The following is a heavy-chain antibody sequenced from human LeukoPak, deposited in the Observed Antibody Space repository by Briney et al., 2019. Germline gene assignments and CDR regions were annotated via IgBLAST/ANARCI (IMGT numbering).Heavy chain of an antibody. CDR1: GFTFSSYA. CDR2: ISGSGGST. CDR3: AKKREIAVAADFDY. J-gene: IGHJ4*02. Sequence: PGGSLRLSCAASGFTFSSYAMSWVRQAPGKGLEWVSAISGSGGSTYYADSVKGRFTISRDNSKNTPYLQMNSLRAEDTAVYYCAKKREIAVAADFDYWGQGTLVTVSS. D-gene: IGHD6-19*01. V-gene: IGHV3-23*01.